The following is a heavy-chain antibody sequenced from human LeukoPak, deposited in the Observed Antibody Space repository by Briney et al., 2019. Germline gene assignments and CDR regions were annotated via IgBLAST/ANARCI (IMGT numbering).Heavy chain of an antibody. CDR1: GGSISSYY. CDR2: IYTSGST. J-gene: IGHJ4*02. CDR3: ASSPRVAGLGYY. V-gene: IGHV4-4*07. Sequence: SETLSLTCTVSGGSISSYYWSWIRQPAGKGLGWIGRIYTSGSTNYNPSLKSRVTMSVDTSKNQFSLKLSSVTAADTAVYYCASSPRVAGLGYYWGQGTLVTVSS. D-gene: IGHD6-19*01.